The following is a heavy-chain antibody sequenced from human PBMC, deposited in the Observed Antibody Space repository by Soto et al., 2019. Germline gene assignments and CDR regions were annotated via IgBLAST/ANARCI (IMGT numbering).Heavy chain of an antibody. V-gene: IGHV4-30-4*01. CDR1: GVSISSGDYY. CDR2: IYYSGST. D-gene: IGHD6-13*01. CDR3: ARDRNSSPGSYGMDV. Sequence: LCGVSISSGDYYWSWIRQPPGKGLEWIGYIYYSGSTYYNPSLKSRVTISVDTSKNQFSLKLSSVTAADTAVYYCARDRNSSPGSYGMDVWGQGTTVTVSS. J-gene: IGHJ6*02.